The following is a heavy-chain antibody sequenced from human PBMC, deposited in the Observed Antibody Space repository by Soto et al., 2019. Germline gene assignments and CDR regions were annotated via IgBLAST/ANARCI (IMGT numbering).Heavy chain of an antibody. V-gene: IGHV3-30*18. CDR3: AKDIDEDTIFGVAFTTTDYYYGMDV. Sequence: QVQLVESGGGVVQPGRSVRLSCAASGFTFNNYGMHWVRQAPGKGLEWVAVISYDGSNKYYADSVKGRFTISRDNSKNTLYLQMDSLIVEDTAVYYCAKDIDEDTIFGVAFTTTDYYYGMDVWGQGTTVTVSS. CDR1: GFTFNNYG. J-gene: IGHJ6*02. D-gene: IGHD3-3*01. CDR2: ISYDGSNK.